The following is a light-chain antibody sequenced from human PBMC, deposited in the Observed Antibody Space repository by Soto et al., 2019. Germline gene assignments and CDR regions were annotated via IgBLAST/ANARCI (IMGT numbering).Light chain of an antibody. CDR3: SSFSTSNTLL. J-gene: IGLJ2*01. Sequence: QSALTQPASVSGSPGQSITISCTGSSSDIGAYAYVSWYQHHPGKAPKLMISEISVRPSGVSNRFSGSKSGNTASLTISGLQAEDEAHYYCSSFSTSNTLLFGGGTKLTVL. CDR1: SSDIGAYAY. CDR2: EIS. V-gene: IGLV2-14*01.